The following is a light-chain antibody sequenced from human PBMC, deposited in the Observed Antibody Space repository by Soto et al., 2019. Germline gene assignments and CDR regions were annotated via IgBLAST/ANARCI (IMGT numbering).Light chain of an antibody. J-gene: IGKJ1*01. CDR1: QSISTS. CDR3: XXXXXXSX. CDR2: GAS. V-gene: IGKV1-5*01. Sequence: DYHVTQSPSTLSASVGDRVTITCRAPQSISTSLAWYQQKPGKAPNLLISGASNLESGVPSRFSGSGSGPEFTLTTSSPQPDDFSXXXXXXXXXXSXFGQGTKVDIK.